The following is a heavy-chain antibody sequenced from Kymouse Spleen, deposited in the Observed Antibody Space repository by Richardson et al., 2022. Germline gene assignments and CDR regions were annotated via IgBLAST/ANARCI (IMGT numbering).Heavy chain of an antibody. J-gene: IGHJ4*02. CDR2: IYYSGST. Sequence: QLQLQESGPGLVKPSETLSLTCTVSGGSISSSSYYWGWIRQPPGKGLEWIGSIYYSGSTYYNPSLKSRVTISVDTSKNQFSLKLSSVTAADTAVYYCARVGYSSSLYYFDYWGQGTLVTVSS. V-gene: IGHV4-39*01. CDR1: GGSISSSSYY. D-gene: IGHD6-13*01. CDR3: ARVGYSSSLYYFDY.